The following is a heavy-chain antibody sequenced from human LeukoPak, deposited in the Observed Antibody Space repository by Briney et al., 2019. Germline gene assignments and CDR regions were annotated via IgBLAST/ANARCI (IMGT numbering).Heavy chain of an antibody. V-gene: IGHV3-7*01. D-gene: IGHD1-1*01. CDR1: EFMFSDYW. CDR2: INKDGSEE. Sequence: GGSLRLSCAASEFMFSDYWMSWVRQAPGKGPEWVASINKDGSEEYYVDSVKGRFIVSRDNAKNSLFSQMNNLRVEDTAIYYCATYDNWVAGDAWGQGTTVSVSS. CDR3: ATYDNWVAGDA. J-gene: IGHJ6*02.